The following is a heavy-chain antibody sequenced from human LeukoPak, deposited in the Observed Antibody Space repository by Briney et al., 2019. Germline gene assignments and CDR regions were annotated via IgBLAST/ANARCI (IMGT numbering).Heavy chain of an antibody. V-gene: IGHV4-59*01. Sequence: SETLSLTCTVSGGSISSYYWSWIRQPPGKGLEWIGYIYYSGSTNYNPSLKSRVTISVDTSKNQFSLKLSSVTAADTAVYYCAGATTLTTVSTPHAFDIWGQGTMVTVSS. CDR3: AGATTLTTVSTPHAFDI. D-gene: IGHD4-17*01. CDR2: IYYSGST. J-gene: IGHJ3*02. CDR1: GGSISSYY.